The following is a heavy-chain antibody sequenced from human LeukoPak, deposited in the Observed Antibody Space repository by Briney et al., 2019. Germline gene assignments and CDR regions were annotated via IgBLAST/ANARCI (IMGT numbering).Heavy chain of an antibody. CDR2: IYTSGSI. D-gene: IGHD2-21*01. CDR3: AKGGKGFPLGLRFDS. Sequence: SETLSLTCSVSGGSIRNYFWSWIRHPAGKGLEWIGRIYTSGSIDYKPSLRSRVTISVDTSKNQFSLKLTSLTAADTAVYYCAKGGKGFPLGLRFDSWGQGTLVSVSS. CDR1: GGSIRNYF. V-gene: IGHV4-4*07. J-gene: IGHJ4*02.